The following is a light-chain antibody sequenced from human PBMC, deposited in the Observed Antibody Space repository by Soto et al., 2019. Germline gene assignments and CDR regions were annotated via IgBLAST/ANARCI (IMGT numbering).Light chain of an antibody. CDR2: DVA. CDR1: SSDVGGSNF. Sequence: QSALTQPASASDSPGQSITISCTGTSSDVGGSNFVSWYQQHPGKPPKLIIYDVANRPSGVSNRFSGSKSGSTASLIISRLQTEDEADYYCVSYTSSTTYVLGTGTKSPS. V-gene: IGLV2-14*03. CDR3: VSYTSSTTYV. J-gene: IGLJ1*01.